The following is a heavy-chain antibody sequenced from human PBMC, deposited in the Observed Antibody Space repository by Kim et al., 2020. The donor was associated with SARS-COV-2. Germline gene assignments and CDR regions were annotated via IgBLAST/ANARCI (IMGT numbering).Heavy chain of an antibody. D-gene: IGHD2-2*01. J-gene: IGHJ6*02. Sequence: GGSLRLSCAASGFTFSDYDMSWIRQAPGRGLEWVSYISSSGSTIYYVDSVKGRFTISRDNAKKSLYLQMNSLRAEDTAVYYCAREPSGYCTSTSCYGHGMDVWGQGTTVTVSS. CDR3: AREPSGYCTSTSCYGHGMDV. V-gene: IGHV3-11*01. CDR1: GFTFSDYD. CDR2: ISSSGSTI.